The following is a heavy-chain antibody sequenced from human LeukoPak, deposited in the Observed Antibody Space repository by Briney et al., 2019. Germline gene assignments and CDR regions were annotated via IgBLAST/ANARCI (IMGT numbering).Heavy chain of an antibody. CDR1: GYTFTSYG. CDR2: ISAYNGNT. CDR3: ARDFMESKNSGWYDCFDY. Sequence: ASVKVSCKASGYTFTSYGISWVRQAPGQGLEWMGWISAYNGNTNYAQKLQGRVTMTTDTSTSTAYMELRSLRSDDTAMYYCARDFMESKNSGWYDCFDYWGRGTLVTVSS. V-gene: IGHV1-18*01. J-gene: IGHJ4*02. D-gene: IGHD6-19*01.